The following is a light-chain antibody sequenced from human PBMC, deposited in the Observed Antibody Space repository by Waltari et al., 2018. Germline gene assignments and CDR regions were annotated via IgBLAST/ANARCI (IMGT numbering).Light chain of an antibody. Sequence: EIVLAQPPGPLSLSPGERGTLSCRASQSVSRLLAGYQQKPGQAPRLLIYGAVTRATGIPDRFSGSGSGTDFSLSISRLEPEDFAVYYCQKYGRLPATFGQGTNVESK. V-gene: IGKV3-20*01. CDR3: QKYGRLPAT. CDR2: GAV. CDR1: QSVSRL. J-gene: IGKJ1*01.